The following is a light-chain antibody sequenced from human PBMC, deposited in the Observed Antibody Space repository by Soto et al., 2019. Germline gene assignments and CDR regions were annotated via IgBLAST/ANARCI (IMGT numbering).Light chain of an antibody. CDR1: QAIRNE. J-gene: IGKJ1*01. V-gene: IGKV1-6*01. Sequence: AIQMTQSPSSLSASVGYRVTIACRARQAIRNELGWYQQKAGKAPNLLIYAASNLHSGVPSRFSGSGSGTDFTLTISSLQPEDFATYFCLQDYSNPRTFCQGTTVEIK. CDR3: LQDYSNPRT. CDR2: AAS.